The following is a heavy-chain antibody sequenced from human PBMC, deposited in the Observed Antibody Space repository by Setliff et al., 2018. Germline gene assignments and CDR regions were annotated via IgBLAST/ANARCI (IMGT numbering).Heavy chain of an antibody. J-gene: IGHJ5*02. V-gene: IGHV3-49*04. CDR3: TRGRFDP. Sequence: SLRLSCTASGFTFGDYAMSWVRQAPGKGLEWVGFIRSKAYGGTTEYAASVKGRFTISRDDSKSIAYLQMNSLKTEDTAVYYCTRGRFDPWGQGTLVTVSS. CDR2: IRSKAYGGTT. CDR1: GFTFGDYA.